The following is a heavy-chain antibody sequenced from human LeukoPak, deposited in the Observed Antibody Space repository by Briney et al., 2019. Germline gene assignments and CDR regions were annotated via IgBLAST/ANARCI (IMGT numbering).Heavy chain of an antibody. J-gene: IGHJ3*02. V-gene: IGHV1-18*01. CDR1: GYTFTGYG. CDR2: ISAYNGNT. Sequence: ASVKVSCKASGYTFTGYGTSWVRQAPGQGLEWMGWISAYNGNTNYAQKLQGRVTMTTDTSTSTAYMELRSLRSDDTAVYYCARSAAGTAGDAFDIWGQGTMVTVSS. D-gene: IGHD6-13*01. CDR3: ARSAAGTAGDAFDI.